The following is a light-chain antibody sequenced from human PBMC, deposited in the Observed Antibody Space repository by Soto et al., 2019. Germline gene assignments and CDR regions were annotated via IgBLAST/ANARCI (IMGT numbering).Light chain of an antibody. Sequence: QSALTQPASVSGSPGQSITISCTGTSSDVGTYKYVSWYQQYPGKAPKLIIYEVNSRPSGVSNRFSGSKSVNTASLTISGLQAEDEADYFCSSHSSSSAYYVFGTGTKLTVL. CDR1: SSDVGTYKY. CDR2: EVN. CDR3: SSHSSSSAYYV. J-gene: IGLJ1*01. V-gene: IGLV2-14*03.